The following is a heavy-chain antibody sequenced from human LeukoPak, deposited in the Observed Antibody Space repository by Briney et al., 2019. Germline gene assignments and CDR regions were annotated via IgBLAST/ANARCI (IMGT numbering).Heavy chain of an antibody. D-gene: IGHD4-11*01. CDR2: INTNTGNP. J-gene: IGHJ3*02. Sequence: ASVKVSCKASGYTFTSYAMNWVRQAPGQGLEWMGWINTNTGNPTYAQGFTGRFVFSLDTSVSTAYLQISSLKAEDTAVYYCARVLTTEVAGAFDIWGQGTMVTVSS. CDR3: ARVLTTEVAGAFDI. CDR1: GYTFTSYA. V-gene: IGHV7-4-1*02.